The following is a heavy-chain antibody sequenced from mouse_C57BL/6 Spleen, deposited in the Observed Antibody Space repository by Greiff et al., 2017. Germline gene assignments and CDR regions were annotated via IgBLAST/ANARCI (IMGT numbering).Heavy chain of an antibody. V-gene: IGHV1-9*01. D-gene: IGHD1-1*01. CDR2: ILPGSGSP. CDR3: ARGHHYDGSSYGYFDV. CDR1: GYTFTGYW. J-gene: IGHJ1*03. Sequence: QVQLKESGAELMKPGASVKLSCKATGYTFTGYWIEWVKQRPGHGLEWIGEILPGSGSPNYNEKFKGKATFTANTSSNTAYMQLRILTTEYSAIYYGARGHHYDGSSYGYFDVWGTGTTVTVSS.